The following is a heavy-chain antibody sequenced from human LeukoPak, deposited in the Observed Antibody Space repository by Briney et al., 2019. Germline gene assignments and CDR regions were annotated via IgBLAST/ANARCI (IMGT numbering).Heavy chain of an antibody. CDR3: ARHDYGDLPFFDY. J-gene: IGHJ4*02. V-gene: IGHV5-10-1*01. CDR2: IDPSDSYT. CDR1: GFSFTCYW. Sequence: GASLQISCKGSGFSFTCYWISWVRQVPGNGLEWMGRIDPSDSYTNYSPSFQGHVTISADKSISTAYLQWSSLKASDTAMYYCARHDYGDLPFFDYWGQGTLVTVSS. D-gene: IGHD4-17*01.